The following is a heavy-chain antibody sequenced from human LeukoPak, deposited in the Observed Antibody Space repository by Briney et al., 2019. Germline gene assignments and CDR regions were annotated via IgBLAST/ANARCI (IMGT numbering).Heavy chain of an antibody. CDR1: GGSISSGDYY. CDR2: IYYSGST. Sequence: SQTLSLTCTVSGGSISSGDYYWSWIRQPPGKGLEWIGYIYYSGSTYYNPSLKSRVTISVDTSKNQFSLKLSSVTAADTAVYYCARDANTYCSGGSCYSGFDYWAQGTRVTVP. CDR3: ARDANTYCSGGSCYSGFDY. J-gene: IGHJ4*02. D-gene: IGHD2-15*01. V-gene: IGHV4-30-4*01.